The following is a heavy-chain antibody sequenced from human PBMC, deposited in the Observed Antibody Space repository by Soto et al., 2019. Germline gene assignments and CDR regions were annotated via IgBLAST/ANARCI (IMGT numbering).Heavy chain of an antibody. CDR3: ARDPSYSWNDGWNWFDP. Sequence: SETLSLTCAVSGYSISSGYYWGWIRQPPGKGLEWIGSIYHSGSTYYNPSLKSRVTISVDTSKNQFSLKLSSVTAADTAVYYCARDPSYSWNDGWNWFDPWGQGTLVTVSS. CDR2: IYHSGST. V-gene: IGHV4-38-2*02. J-gene: IGHJ5*02. CDR1: GYSISSGYY. D-gene: IGHD1-1*01.